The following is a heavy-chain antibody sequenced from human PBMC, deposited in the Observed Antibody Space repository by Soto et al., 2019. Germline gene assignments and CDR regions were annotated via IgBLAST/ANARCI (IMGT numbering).Heavy chain of an antibody. CDR3: AKNYGDYYYCYMDV. CDR2: ISGSGDST. V-gene: IGHV3-23*01. Sequence: EVQLLESGGGLVQPGGSLRLSCAASEFTFSNYAMTWVRQAPGKGLEWVSSISGSGDSTNYADSVKGRFTISRDNSKNTLYLQKNSLRAEDTALYYCAKNYGDYYYCYMDVWGKGTTVTVSS. J-gene: IGHJ6*03. D-gene: IGHD4-17*01. CDR1: EFTFSNYA.